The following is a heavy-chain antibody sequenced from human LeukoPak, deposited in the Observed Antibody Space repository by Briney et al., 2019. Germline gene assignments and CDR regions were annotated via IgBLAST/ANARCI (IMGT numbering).Heavy chain of an antibody. CDR2: INAGNGNT. D-gene: IGHD3-10*01. CDR3: ARATMVRGVIPWEPFDY. V-gene: IGHV1-3*03. J-gene: IGHJ4*02. CDR1: GYTFTSYA. Sequence: ASVKVSCKASGYTFTSYAMHWVRQAPGQRLEWMGWINAGNGNTKYSQEFQGRVTITRDTSASTAYMELSSLRSEDMAVYYCARATMVRGVIPWEPFDYWGQGTLVTVSS.